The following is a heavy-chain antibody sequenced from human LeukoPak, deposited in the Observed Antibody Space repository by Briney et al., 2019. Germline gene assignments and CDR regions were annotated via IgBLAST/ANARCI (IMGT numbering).Heavy chain of an antibody. CDR3: ARHRSVAYYFDY. Sequence: SETLSLTCTVSGGSIGSYYWSWIRQPPGKGLEWIGYIHYTGSTNYNPFLKSRVTISVDTSKKQFSLKLSSVTAADTAVYYCARHRSVAYYFDYWGQGTLVTVSS. V-gene: IGHV4-59*08. CDR2: IHYTGST. CDR1: GGSIGSYY. J-gene: IGHJ4*02.